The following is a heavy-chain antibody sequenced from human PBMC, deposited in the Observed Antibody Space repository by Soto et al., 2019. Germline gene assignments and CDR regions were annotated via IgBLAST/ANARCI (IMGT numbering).Heavy chain of an antibody. V-gene: IGHV4-39*01. CDR1: GGSISSSSYY. Sequence: SETLSLTCTVSGGSISSSSYYWGWIRQPPGKGLEWIGSIYYSGSTYYNPSLKSRVTISVDTPKNQFSLKLSSVTAADTAVYYCARHANSFDWLYYFDYWGQGTLVTVSS. CDR2: IYYSGST. CDR3: ARHANSFDWLYYFDY. D-gene: IGHD3-9*01. J-gene: IGHJ4*02.